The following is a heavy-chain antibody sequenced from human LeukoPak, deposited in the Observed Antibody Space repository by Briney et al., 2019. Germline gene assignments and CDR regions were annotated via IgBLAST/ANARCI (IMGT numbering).Heavy chain of an antibody. J-gene: IGHJ4*02. CDR2: INEDGSTT. CDR3: VRDLGGRSGH. D-gene: IGHD1-26*01. CDR1: GFTFSSNW. V-gene: IGHV3-74*01. Sequence: GGSLRLSCVASGFTFSSNWMHWVRQAPGKGLVWVSRINEDGSTTNYADSVKGRSTIFRDNAKNTLYLQMNSLRAEDTAVYYCVRDLGGRSGHWGQGTLVTVSS.